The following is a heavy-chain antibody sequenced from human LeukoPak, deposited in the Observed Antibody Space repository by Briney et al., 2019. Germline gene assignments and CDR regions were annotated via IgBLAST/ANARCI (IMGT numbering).Heavy chain of an antibody. D-gene: IGHD5-18*01. CDR1: GGTFSSYA. V-gene: IGHV1-18*01. CDR2: ISAYNGNT. J-gene: IGHJ4*02. CDR3: ARDRHVDTAMVFDY. Sequence: ASVKVSCRASGGTFSSYAISWVRQAPGQGLEWMGWISAYNGNTNYAQKLQGRVTMTTDTSTSTAYMELRSLRSDDTAVYYCARDRHVDTAMVFDYWGQGTLVTVSS.